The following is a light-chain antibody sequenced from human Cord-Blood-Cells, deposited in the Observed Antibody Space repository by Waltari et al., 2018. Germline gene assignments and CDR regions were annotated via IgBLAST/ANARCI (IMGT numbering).Light chain of an antibody. CDR3: SSYTSSSTFV. CDR1: SSDAGGYNY. V-gene: IGLV2-14*01. J-gene: IGLJ3*02. CDR2: DVS. Sequence: QSALTQPASVSGSPGQAITISCTGTSSDAGGYNYVSWYQQHPGKAPKLMIYDVSKRPSGVSNRFSGSKSGNTASLTISGLQAEDEADYYCSSYTSSSTFVFGGGTKLTVL.